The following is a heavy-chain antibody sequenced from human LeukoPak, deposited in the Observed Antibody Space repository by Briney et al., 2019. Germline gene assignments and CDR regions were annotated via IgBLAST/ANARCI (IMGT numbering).Heavy chain of an antibody. CDR1: GFSLSTSGMR. Sequence: SGPTLVNPTQTLTLTCTFSGFSLSTSGMRVSWIRQPPGKALEWLARIDWDDDKFYSTSLKTRLTISKDTSKNQVVPTVTNMDPVDTATYYCARIGTGYYFDYWGQGTLVTVSS. CDR3: ARIGTGYYFDY. V-gene: IGHV2-70*04. CDR2: IDWDDDK. J-gene: IGHJ4*02.